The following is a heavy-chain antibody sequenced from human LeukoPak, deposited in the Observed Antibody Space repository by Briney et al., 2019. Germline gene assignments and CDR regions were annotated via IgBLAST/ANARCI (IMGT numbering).Heavy chain of an antibody. V-gene: IGHV4-34*01. D-gene: IGHD4-17*01. J-gene: IGHJ6*03. CDR2: INHSGST. CDR3: ARDTVATKYYYYYMDV. CDR1: GGSFSGYY. Sequence: SETLSLTCAVYGGSFSGYYWSWIRQPPGKGLEWIGEINHSGSTNYNPSLKSRVTISVDTSKNQFSLKLSSVTAEDTAVYYCARDTVATKYYYYYMDVWGKGTTVTVSS.